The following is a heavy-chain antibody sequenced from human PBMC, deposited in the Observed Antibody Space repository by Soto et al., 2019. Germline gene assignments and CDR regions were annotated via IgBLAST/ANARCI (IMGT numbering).Heavy chain of an antibody. CDR2: IIPIFGTA. J-gene: IGHJ1*01. Sequence: GASVKVSCKASGGTFSSYAISWVRQAPGQGLEWMGGIIPIFGTANYAQKFQGRVTITADESTSTAYMELSSLRSEDTAVYYCASSDDFYYDSSVYYLSEYFQHWGQGTLVTVSS. V-gene: IGHV1-69*13. CDR3: ASSDDFYYDSSVYYLSEYFQH. CDR1: GGTFSSYA. D-gene: IGHD3-22*01.